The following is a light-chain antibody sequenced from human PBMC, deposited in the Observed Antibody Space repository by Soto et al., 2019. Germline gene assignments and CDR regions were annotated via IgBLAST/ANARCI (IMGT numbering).Light chain of an antibody. J-gene: IGKJ4*01. CDR3: QQYDNYPLA. V-gene: IGKV1-5*01. Sequence: DIQMTHSPSTLSASVVYRFTITCLASQIVISWLAWYQQKPGKAPKLLIYDASSLESGVPSRFSGSGSGTEFTLTISNLQPDDFATYYCQQYDNYPLAFGGGTKVDIK. CDR1: QIVISW. CDR2: DAS.